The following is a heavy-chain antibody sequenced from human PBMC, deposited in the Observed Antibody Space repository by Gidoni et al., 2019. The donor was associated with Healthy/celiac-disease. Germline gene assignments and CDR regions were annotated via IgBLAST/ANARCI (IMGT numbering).Heavy chain of an antibody. CDR1: GGSFSGYY. V-gene: IGHV4-34*01. Sequence: QVQLQQWGAGLLKPSETLSLTCAVYGGSFSGYYWSWIRQPPGKGLEWIGEINHRVSTNYNPSRKSRVTISVDTSKNQFSLKLSSVTAADTAVYYCARGPGVVPAAMCRWFDPWGQGTLVTVSS. CDR3: ARGPGVVPAAMCRWFDP. J-gene: IGHJ5*02. CDR2: INHRVST. D-gene: IGHD2-2*01.